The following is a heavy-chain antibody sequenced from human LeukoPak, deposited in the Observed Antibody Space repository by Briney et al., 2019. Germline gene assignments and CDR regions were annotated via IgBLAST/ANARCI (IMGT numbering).Heavy chain of an antibody. CDR2: INPNSGGT. D-gene: IGHD6-6*01. V-gene: IGHV1-2*02. CDR3: ARDPDPRSSSFFFDY. CDR1: GYTFTGHY. J-gene: IGHJ4*02. Sequence: ASVKVSCKASGYTFTGHYMHWVRQAPGQGLEWMGWINPNSGGTNYAQKFQGRVTMTRDTSISTAYMELSRLRSDDTAVYYCARDPDPRSSSFFFDYWGQGTLVTVSS.